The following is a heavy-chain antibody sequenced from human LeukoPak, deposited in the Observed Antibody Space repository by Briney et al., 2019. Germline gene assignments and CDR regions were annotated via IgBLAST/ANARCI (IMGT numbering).Heavy chain of an antibody. D-gene: IGHD2-21*01. CDR2: ISPSGSST. Sequence: GGPLRLSCCASGFTFRSYIMNWVRQAPGKGPEGVSSISPSGSSTWNADSVRGRFTISRDNGKNSVYLQMNSLRGEDTGVYYCARDLLGESGAAGCWGQGTLVTVSS. J-gene: IGHJ4*02. V-gene: IGHV3-21*01. CDR3: ARDLLGESGAAGC. CDR1: GFTFRSYI.